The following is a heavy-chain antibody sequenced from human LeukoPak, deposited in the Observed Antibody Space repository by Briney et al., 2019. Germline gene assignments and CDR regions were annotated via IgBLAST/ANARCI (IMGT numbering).Heavy chain of an antibody. V-gene: IGHV3-23*01. CDR3: ARGGVDHYGSGTYYLMYYFDH. Sequence: PGGSLRLSCAVSGFTFWNTGMSWVRQAPGKGLEWVSAISGSGSSGVSTYYADSVKGRFTISREDPHNTLYVQMNSVRAEDTSVYFCARGGVDHYGSGTYYLMYYFDHGGQGALVTVSS. D-gene: IGHD3-10*01. CDR1: GFTFWNTG. CDR2: ISGSGSSGVST. J-gene: IGHJ4*02.